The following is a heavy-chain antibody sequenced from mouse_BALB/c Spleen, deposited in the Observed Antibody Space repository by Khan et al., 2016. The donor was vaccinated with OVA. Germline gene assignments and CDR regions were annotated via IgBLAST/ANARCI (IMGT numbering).Heavy chain of an antibody. V-gene: IGHV1S56*01. CDR3: AREGYYGNVRAWFAY. CDR2: IYPGDVNT. Sequence: VQLQESGPELVKPGASVRISCKPSGYTFTTYYINWLKQRPGQGLEWIGWIYPGDVNTKYNEKFKDKATLTVDKSSSTAYMQLSSLPPDDYAVFFCAREGYYGNVRAWFAYWGQGTLVTVST. J-gene: IGHJ3*01. D-gene: IGHD2-1*01. CDR1: GYTFTTYY.